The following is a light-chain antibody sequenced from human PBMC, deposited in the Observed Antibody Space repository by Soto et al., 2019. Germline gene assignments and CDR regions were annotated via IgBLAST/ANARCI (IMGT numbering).Light chain of an antibody. J-gene: IGKJ5*01. V-gene: IGKV3-11*01. Sequence: EIVLTQSPPTLSLSPGERATLSCRASQSVSSYLAWYQLKPGQAPRLLIYDASNRATGIPARFSGSGSGTDFTLTISSLEPEDFAVYYCQQRSNWPTITFGQGTRLEIK. CDR3: QQRSNWPTIT. CDR1: QSVSSY. CDR2: DAS.